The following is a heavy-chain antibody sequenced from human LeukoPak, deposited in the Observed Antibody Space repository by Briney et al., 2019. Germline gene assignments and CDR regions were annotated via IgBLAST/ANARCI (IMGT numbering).Heavy chain of an antibody. D-gene: IGHD5-24*01. V-gene: IGHV3-30*18. Sequence: QPGGSLRLSCAASGLTFSNYGMHWVRQAPGKGLEWVAIISYDGDTKRYADSVKGRFTISRDNSWNTLYLQMNNLRPEDTAVYFCAKDNNWLYYFDYWGHGTLVSVTS. CDR3: AKDNNWLYYFDY. CDR2: ISYDGDTK. J-gene: IGHJ4*01. CDR1: GLTFSNYG.